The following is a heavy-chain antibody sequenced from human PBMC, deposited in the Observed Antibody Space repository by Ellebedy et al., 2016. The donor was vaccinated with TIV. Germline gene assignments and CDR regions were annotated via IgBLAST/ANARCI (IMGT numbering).Heavy chain of an antibody. CDR2: IYSGGNT. CDR1: GFTVSNNS. Sequence: PGGSLRLSCAASGFTVSNNSMSWVRQAQGKGLEWVSVIYSGGNTFYAESVKGRFTISRDSSQNTLYLQMDSLRAEDTAVYYCASSPSQGYWGQGTLVTVSS. CDR3: ASSPSQGY. J-gene: IGHJ4*02. V-gene: IGHV3-53*01.